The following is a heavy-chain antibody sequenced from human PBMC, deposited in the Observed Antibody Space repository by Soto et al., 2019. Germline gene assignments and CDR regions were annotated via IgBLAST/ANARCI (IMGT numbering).Heavy chain of an antibody. J-gene: IGHJ5*02. Sequence: ASVKVSCKASGYTFTSYAMHWVRQAPGQRLEWMGWINAGNGNTKYSQKLQGRVTITRDTSASTAYMELSSLRSEDTAVYYCARDRLSSGGVSRWFDPWGQGTLVTVSS. CDR1: GYTFTSYA. CDR2: INAGNGNT. CDR3: ARDRLSSGGVSRWFDP. V-gene: IGHV1-3*01. D-gene: IGHD3-16*01.